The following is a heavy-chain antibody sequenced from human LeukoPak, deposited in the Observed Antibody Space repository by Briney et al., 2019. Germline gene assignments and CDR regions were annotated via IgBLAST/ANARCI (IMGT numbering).Heavy chain of an antibody. CDR3: AREGMGYFDS. CDR1: GFNITSNY. CDR2: IYSGGFT. Sequence: GGSLRLSCAASGFNITSNYMNWVRQAPGKGLEWVAIIYSGGFTYYRDSVRGRFTIYRDNSKNTVYLQMNSLRVEDTAVYYCAREGMGYFDSWGQGTLVTVSS. V-gene: IGHV3-66*01. D-gene: IGHD5-24*01. J-gene: IGHJ4*02.